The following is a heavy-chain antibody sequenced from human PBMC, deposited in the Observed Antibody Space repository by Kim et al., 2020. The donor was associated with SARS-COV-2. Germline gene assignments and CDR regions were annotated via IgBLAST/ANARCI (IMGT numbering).Heavy chain of an antibody. CDR1: GYTFTGYY. CDR3: ARGVAGTISGY. J-gene: IGHJ4*02. D-gene: IGHD6-19*01. CDR2: INGNSGGT. Sequence: ASVKVSCKASGYTFTGYYMHWVRQAPGQGLEWMGWINGNSGGTNYAQKFQGRVTMTRDTSISKAYMELNSLRSDDTAVYYCARGVAGTISGYWGQGTLVT. V-gene: IGHV1-2*02.